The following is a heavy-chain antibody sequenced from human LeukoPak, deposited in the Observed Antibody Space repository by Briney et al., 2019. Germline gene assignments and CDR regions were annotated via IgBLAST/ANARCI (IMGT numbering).Heavy chain of an antibody. CDR2: INYNGDYT. J-gene: IGHJ4*02. CDR3: AKAIHSSSSGVVDY. CDR1: GFTFSSYA. V-gene: IGHV3-23*01. Sequence: GGSLRLSCAASGFTFSSYAMTWVRQAPGKGLEWVSSINYNGDYTYYAESVKGRFTISRDNSKNTLYLQMSSLRAEDTAVYYCAKAIHSSSSGVVDYWGQGTLVTVSS. D-gene: IGHD6-6*01.